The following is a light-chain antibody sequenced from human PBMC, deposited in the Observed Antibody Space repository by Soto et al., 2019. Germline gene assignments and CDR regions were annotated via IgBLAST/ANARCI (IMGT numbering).Light chain of an antibody. J-gene: IGKJ2*01. CDR1: QSISTF. V-gene: IGKV1-39*01. CDR2: AAS. CDR3: QQSYSSTRT. Sequence: DIQMTQSPSSLSAYVGDRVTITCRASQSISTFLNWYQQKPGKAPKILIYAASSLQSGVPSRFSGSGSGTEFTLTISSLQPEDFATYFCQQSYSSTRTFGQGTKLEIK.